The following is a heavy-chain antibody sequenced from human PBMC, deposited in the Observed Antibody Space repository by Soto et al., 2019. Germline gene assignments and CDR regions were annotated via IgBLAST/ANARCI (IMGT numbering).Heavy chain of an antibody. CDR3: ARAEPPIAVAGTTPSYYFDY. D-gene: IGHD6-19*01. CDR2: IYHSGST. V-gene: IGHV4-38-2*01. J-gene: IGHJ4*02. Sequence: SEALSLTCAFSGYSISIGYYWGCIRQPPGKGLEWIGSIYHSGSTYYNPSLKSRVTISVDTSKNQFSLKLSSVTAADTAVYYCARAEPPIAVAGTTPSYYFDYWGQGTLVTVSS. CDR1: GYSISIGYY.